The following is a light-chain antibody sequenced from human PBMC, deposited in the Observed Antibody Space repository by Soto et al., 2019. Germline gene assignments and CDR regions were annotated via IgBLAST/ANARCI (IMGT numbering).Light chain of an antibody. Sequence: EIVMTQSPATLSVSPGERATLSCRASQSVSSNLAWYQQKPGQAPRLLIYGASTRATGIPARFSGSGSGTEFTLTISSLQSEDFAVYYCQQYNNWPMTLGQGNKVEIK. CDR1: QSVSSN. V-gene: IGKV3-15*01. CDR2: GAS. J-gene: IGKJ1*01. CDR3: QQYNNWPMT.